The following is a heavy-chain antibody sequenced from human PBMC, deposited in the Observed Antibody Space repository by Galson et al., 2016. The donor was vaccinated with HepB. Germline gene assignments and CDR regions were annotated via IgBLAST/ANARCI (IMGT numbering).Heavy chain of an antibody. CDR2: IDPSDSYS. CDR3: ARRTGPGVERAHDY. CDR1: GYSFTSYW. J-gene: IGHJ4*02. Sequence: QSGAEVKKPGESLRISCKGSGYSFTSYWISWVRQMPGKGLEWMGKIDPSDSYSEYSPSFQGHVTISVDKSISIAYLQWSSLKASDTAMYYCARRTGPGVERAHDYWGQGTLVTGSS. D-gene: IGHD5-24*01. V-gene: IGHV5-10-1*01.